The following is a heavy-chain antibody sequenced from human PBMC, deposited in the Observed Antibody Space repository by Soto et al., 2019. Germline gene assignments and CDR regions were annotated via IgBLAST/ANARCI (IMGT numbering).Heavy chain of an antibody. V-gene: IGHV3-15*07. CDR3: AADLGPAYDSNTWFDP. CDR2: VKDNGGAT. CDR1: GFIFSHAW. D-gene: IGHD2-21*01. Sequence: EVQLVESGGDLVKPGGSPRLSCAASGFIFSHAWFHWVRQPPGKGLELVGRVKDNGGATDYAASVKGRFTISRDDSKDTVYLQMSSLRTEDTAIYYCAADLGPAYDSNTWFDPWGQGTLVTVSS. J-gene: IGHJ5*02.